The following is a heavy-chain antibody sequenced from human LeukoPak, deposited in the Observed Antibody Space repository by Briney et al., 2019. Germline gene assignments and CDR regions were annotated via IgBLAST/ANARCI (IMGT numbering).Heavy chain of an antibody. V-gene: IGHV3-23*01. CDR2: ISGSGGST. J-gene: IGHJ4*02. Sequence: GGSLRLSCAASGFTFSSYAMSWVRQAPGKGLEWVSVISGSGGSTYYADSVKGRFTISRDNSKNTLYLQMNSLRAEDTAVYYCAKYRGLRLYYFDYWGQGTLVTVSS. CDR3: AKYRGLRLYYFDY. D-gene: IGHD5-12*01. CDR1: GFTFSSYA.